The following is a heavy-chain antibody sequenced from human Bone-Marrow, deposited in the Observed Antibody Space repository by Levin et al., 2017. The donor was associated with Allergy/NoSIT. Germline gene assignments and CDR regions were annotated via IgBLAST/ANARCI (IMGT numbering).Heavy chain of an antibody. Sequence: GGSLRLSCAASGFTFSSYAMHWVRQAPGKGLEWVAVISYDGSNKYYADSVKGRFTISRDNSKNTLYLQMNSLRAEDTAVYYCARHNGYSGSYIVGAFDIWGQGTMVTVSS. CDR1: GFTFSSYA. CDR2: ISYDGSNK. CDR3: ARHNGYSGSYIVGAFDI. J-gene: IGHJ3*02. D-gene: IGHD1-26*01. V-gene: IGHV3-30-3*01.